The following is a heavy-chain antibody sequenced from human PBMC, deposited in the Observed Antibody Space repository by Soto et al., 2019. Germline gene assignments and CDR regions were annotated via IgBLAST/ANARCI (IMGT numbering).Heavy chain of an antibody. J-gene: IGHJ4*02. Sequence: VQLVQSGGEVKRPGATVQISCKVAGYTFIEHYIHWVRQAPGKGLQWMGLIAPEDGEALYAETFQGKVTITADTSINTSYLEVTGLTSEDTAMYYCAALAGIQFDFWGQGTLVAVSS. V-gene: IGHV1-69-2*01. CDR1: GYTFIEHY. CDR2: IAPEDGEA. CDR3: AALAGIQFDF.